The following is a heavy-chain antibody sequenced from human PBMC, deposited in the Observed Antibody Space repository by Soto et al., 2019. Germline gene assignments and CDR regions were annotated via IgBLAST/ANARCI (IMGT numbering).Heavy chain of an antibody. D-gene: IGHD6-19*01. J-gene: IGHJ5*02. CDR1: GAALSSGGYS. CDR2: IYYRGGT. V-gene: IGHV4-61*08. Sequence: XETLSLTCTVAGAALSSGGYSYTWVRQPPGKGLEWLGYIYYRGGTNYNPSLKSRVTISLDKSKSQFSLRLISVSAADTAVYYCTREQSDDNYFDHWSQGNLVTVSS. CDR3: TREQSDDNYFDH.